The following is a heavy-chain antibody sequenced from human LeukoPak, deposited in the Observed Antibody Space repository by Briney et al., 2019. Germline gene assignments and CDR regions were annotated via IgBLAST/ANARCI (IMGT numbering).Heavy chain of an antibody. V-gene: IGHV4-59*08. CDR2: IYYSGST. D-gene: IGHD6-19*01. J-gene: IGHJ4*02. CDR1: GGSISSYY. Sequence: PSETLSLTCTVSGGSISSYYWSWIRQPPGKGLEWIGYIYYSGSTNYNPSLKSRVTISVDTSKNQFSLKLNSLTAADTAVYYCARADSSGWVSVDYWGQGTLVTVSS. CDR3: ARADSSGWVSVDY.